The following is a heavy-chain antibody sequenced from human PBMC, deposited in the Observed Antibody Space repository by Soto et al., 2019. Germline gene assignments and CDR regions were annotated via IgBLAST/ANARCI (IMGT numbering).Heavy chain of an antibody. V-gene: IGHV1-24*01. CDR3: AIATRYNWNFDY. Sequence: GASLKVSSKVSGYTPTELSILWLGQPPGKGLEGMGGFDPEDGETIYAQKFQGRVTMTEDTSTDTPYLELSSLRSEDTAVYYCAIATRYNWNFDYWG. CDR1: GYTPTELS. J-gene: IGHJ4*01. CDR2: FDPEDGET. D-gene: IGHD1-20*01.